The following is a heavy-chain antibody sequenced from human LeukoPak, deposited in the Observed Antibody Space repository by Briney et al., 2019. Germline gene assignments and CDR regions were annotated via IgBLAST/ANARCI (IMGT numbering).Heavy chain of an antibody. D-gene: IGHD3-9*01. CDR2: ISGSGGST. V-gene: IGHV3-23*01. Sequence: GRSLRLSCAASGFTFSSYAMSWVRQAPGKGLEWVSTISGSGGSTYYADSVKGRFTISRDNSKNTLYLQMNSLRAEDTAVYYCAKSLRYFDWSTQRGAFDYWGQGTLVTVSS. CDR1: GFTFSSYA. J-gene: IGHJ4*02. CDR3: AKSLRYFDWSTQRGAFDY.